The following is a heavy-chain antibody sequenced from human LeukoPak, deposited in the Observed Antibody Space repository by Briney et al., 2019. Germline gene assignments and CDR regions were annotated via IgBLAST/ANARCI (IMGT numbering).Heavy chain of an antibody. Sequence: ASVKVSCKASGYTFTGYYMHWVRQAPGQGLEWMGWINPNSGGTNYAQKFQGRVTMTRGTSISTAYMELSRLRSDDTAVYYCARTVVVPATWFDPWGQGTLVTVSS. CDR2: INPNSGGT. CDR3: ARTVVVPATWFDP. CDR1: GYTFTGYY. D-gene: IGHD2-2*01. V-gene: IGHV1-2*02. J-gene: IGHJ5*02.